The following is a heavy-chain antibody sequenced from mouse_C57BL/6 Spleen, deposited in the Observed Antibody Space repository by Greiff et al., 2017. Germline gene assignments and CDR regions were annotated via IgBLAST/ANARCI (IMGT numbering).Heavy chain of an antibody. D-gene: IGHD1-1*01. CDR3: AREYYYGSSKGWYFDY. CDR2: IYPGSGNT. Sequence: VKLQESGAELARPGASVKLSCKASGYTFTSYGISWVKQRTGQGLEWIGEIYPGSGNTYYNEKFKGKATLTADKTSSTADMKLRSLTSEDSAFYYCAREYYYGSSKGWYFDYWGQGTTLTVSS. V-gene: IGHV1-81*01. J-gene: IGHJ2*01. CDR1: GYTFTSYG.